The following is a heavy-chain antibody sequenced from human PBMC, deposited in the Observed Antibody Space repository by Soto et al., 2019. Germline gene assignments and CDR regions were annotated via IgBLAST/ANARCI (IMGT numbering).Heavy chain of an antibody. Sequence: PGGSLRLSCAASGFTFSSYGMHWVRQAPGKGLEWVAVISYDGSNKYYADSVKGRFTISRDNSKNTLYLQMNSLRAEDTAVYYCVNSPPTMIGVVPSKYYYYGMDVWGQGTTVTVSS. CDR2: ISYDGSNK. V-gene: IGHV3-30*03. CDR3: VNSPPTMIGVVPSKYYYYGMDV. D-gene: IGHD3-22*01. CDR1: GFTFSSYG. J-gene: IGHJ6*02.